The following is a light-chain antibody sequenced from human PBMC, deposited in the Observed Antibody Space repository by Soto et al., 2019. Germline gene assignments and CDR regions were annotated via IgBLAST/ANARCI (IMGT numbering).Light chain of an antibody. CDR3: ASYTTTSTPWV. Sequence: QSVLTQPASVSGSPGQSITISCTGTSSDVGGYNHVSWYQHHPDKAPKVIIFEVSNRPSGISSRFSGSRSGNTASLTISGLQAEDEADYYCASYTTTSTPWVFGGGTKLTVL. CDR1: SSDVGGYNH. V-gene: IGLV2-14*01. J-gene: IGLJ3*02. CDR2: EVS.